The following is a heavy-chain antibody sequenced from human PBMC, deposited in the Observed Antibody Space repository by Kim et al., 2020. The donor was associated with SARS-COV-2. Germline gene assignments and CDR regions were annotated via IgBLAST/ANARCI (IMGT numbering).Heavy chain of an antibody. Sequence: GGSLRLSCTASGFTFGDYAMSWVRQAPGKGLEWVGFISSKGYGGTTAYSATVKCRFTISSDESKSIAHLQMNSLKTEDTAVYYCTRAHNIGRWAYYYYYYMDGWGEGNAHTVSS. D-gene: IGHD5-12*01. V-gene: IGHV3-49*04. CDR2: ISSKGYGGTT. CDR1: GFTFGDYA. CDR3: TRAHNIGRWAYYYYYYMDG. J-gene: IGHJ6*03.